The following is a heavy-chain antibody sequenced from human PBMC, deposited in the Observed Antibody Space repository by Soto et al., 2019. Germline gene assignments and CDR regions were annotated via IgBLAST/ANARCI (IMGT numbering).Heavy chain of an antibody. V-gene: IGHV1-24*01. D-gene: IGHD2-15*01. CDR3: ATSGGYCSGGSCPYQAFDI. Sequence: GASVKVSCKVSGYTLTELSMHWVRQAPGKGLEWMGGFDPEDGETIYAQKFQGRVTMTEETSTDTAYMELSSLRSEDTAVYYCATSGGYCSGGSCPYQAFDIWGQGTMVTVSS. CDR2: FDPEDGET. J-gene: IGHJ3*02. CDR1: GYTLTELS.